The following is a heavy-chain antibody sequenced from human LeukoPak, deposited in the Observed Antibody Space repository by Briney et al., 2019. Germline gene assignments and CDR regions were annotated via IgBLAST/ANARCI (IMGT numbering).Heavy chain of an antibody. CDR1: GFTFSSYG. D-gene: IGHD3-22*01. Sequence: GGSLRLSCAASGFTFSSYGMHWVRQAPGKGLEWVAVIWYDGSNKYYADSVKGRFTISRDNSKNTLYLQMNSLRAEDTAVYYCARTTGYYYDSSGHFDYWGQGTLVTVSS. CDR2: IWYDGSNK. J-gene: IGHJ4*02. V-gene: IGHV3-33*01. CDR3: ARTTGYYYDSSGHFDY.